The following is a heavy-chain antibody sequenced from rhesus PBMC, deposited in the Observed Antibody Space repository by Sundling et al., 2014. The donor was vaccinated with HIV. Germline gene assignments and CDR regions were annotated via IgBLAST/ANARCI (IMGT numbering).Heavy chain of an antibody. D-gene: IGHD3-3*01. V-gene: IGHV3-201*01. CDR2: ITWSGDSS. J-gene: IGHJ2*01. CDR3: ARGTMTMFGLVWYFDL. CDR1: GFTFDDYA. Sequence: EVQLVESGGGVVQPGGSLRLSCAASGFTFDDYAMHWVRQVPGKGLEWVSSITWSGDSSGYADSVKGRFTISRDNAKNSLYLQMNRLTPEDTGLFYCARGTMTMFGLVWYFDLWGPGTQSPSPQ.